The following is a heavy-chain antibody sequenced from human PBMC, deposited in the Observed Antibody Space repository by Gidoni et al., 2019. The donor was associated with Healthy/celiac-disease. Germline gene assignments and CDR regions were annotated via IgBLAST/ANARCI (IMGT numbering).Heavy chain of an antibody. CDR2: INTNTGNP. CDR3: ARVVSAQVLYSSKRYWFDP. Sequence: QVQLVQSGSELKKPGASVKVPCKASGYPFTSYARHGVRQAPGQGLEWMVWINTNTGNPTYAQGFTGRFVFSLDTSVSTAYLQISSLKAEDTAVYYCARVVSAQVLYSSKRYWFDPWGQGTLVTVSS. V-gene: IGHV7-4-1*02. CDR1: GYPFTSYA. D-gene: IGHD6-13*01. J-gene: IGHJ5*02.